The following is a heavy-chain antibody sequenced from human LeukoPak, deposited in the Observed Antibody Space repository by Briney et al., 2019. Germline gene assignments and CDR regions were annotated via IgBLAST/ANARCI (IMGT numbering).Heavy chain of an antibody. V-gene: IGHV1-2*02. Sequence: ASMKVSCKASGYTFTGYYMHWVRQAPGQGLEWMGWINPNSGGTNYAQKFQGRVTMTRDTSISTAYMELSRLRSDDTAVYYCARDRKVRGFPWFDPWGQGALVTVSS. CDR3: ARDRKVRGFPWFDP. CDR1: GYTFTGYY. D-gene: IGHD3-10*01. CDR2: INPNSGGT. J-gene: IGHJ5*02.